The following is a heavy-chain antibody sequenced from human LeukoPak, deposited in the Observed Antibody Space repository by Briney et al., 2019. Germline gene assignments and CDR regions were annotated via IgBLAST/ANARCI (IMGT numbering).Heavy chain of an antibody. CDR1: GGTFSSYT. D-gene: IGHD6-19*01. Sequence: SVKVSCKASGGTFSSYTIGWVRQAPGQGLEWMGRIIPILGIANYAQKFQGRVTITADKSTSTAYMELSSLRSEDTAVYYCARELDSSGWYFDYWGQGTLVTVSS. J-gene: IGHJ4*02. CDR2: IIPILGIA. CDR3: ARELDSSGWYFDY. V-gene: IGHV1-69*04.